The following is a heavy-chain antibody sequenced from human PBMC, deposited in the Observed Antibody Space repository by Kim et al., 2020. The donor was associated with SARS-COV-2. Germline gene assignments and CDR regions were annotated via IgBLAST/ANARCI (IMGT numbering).Heavy chain of an antibody. CDR3: ARDAPVGSHFDY. J-gene: IGHJ4*02. V-gene: IGHV6-1*01. Sequence: HYAESVKSRITISPDTSKNQFSLQLNSVTPEDTAVYYGARDAPVGSHFDYWGQGTLVTVSS. D-gene: IGHD1-26*01.